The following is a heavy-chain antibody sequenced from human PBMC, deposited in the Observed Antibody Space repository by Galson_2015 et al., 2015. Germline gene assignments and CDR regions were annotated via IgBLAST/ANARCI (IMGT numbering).Heavy chain of an antibody. J-gene: IGHJ5*02. Sequence: ETLSLTCTVSCGSISSYYWSWIRQPPGKGLEWIGYIYYSGSTNYNPSLKSRVTISVDTSKNQFSLKLSSVTAADTAVYYCARGNFGNYDILTALGGWFDPWGQGTLVTVSS. CDR2: IYYSGST. CDR3: ARGNFGNYDILTALGGWFDP. CDR1: CGSISSYY. D-gene: IGHD3-9*01. V-gene: IGHV4-59*01.